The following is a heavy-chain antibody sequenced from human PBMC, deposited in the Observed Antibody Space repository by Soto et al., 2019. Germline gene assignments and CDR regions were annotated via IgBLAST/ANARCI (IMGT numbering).Heavy chain of an antibody. CDR1: GGTFSSYA. J-gene: IGHJ4*02. V-gene: IGHV1-69*13. CDR2: IIPIFGTA. CDR3: ARSGGYCSSTSCSIKWPQFDY. D-gene: IGHD2-2*03. Sequence: SVKVSCKASGGTFSSYAISWVRQAPGQGLEWMGGIIPIFGTANYAQKFQGRVTITADESTSTAYMELSSLRSEDTAVYYCARSGGYCSSTSCSIKWPQFDYWGQGTLVTVAS.